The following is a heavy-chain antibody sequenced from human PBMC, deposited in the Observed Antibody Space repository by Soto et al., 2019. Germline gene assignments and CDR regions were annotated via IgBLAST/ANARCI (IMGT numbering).Heavy chain of an antibody. Sequence: QLQLQESGPGLVKPSETLSLTCTVSGGSISSSSYYWGWIRQPPGKGLEWIGSIYYSGSTYYNPSLKSRVTISVDTYKNQFSLKLSSVTAADTAVYYCARLASGVFGVVIPHRDYWGQGTLVTVSS. V-gene: IGHV4-39*01. D-gene: IGHD3-3*01. J-gene: IGHJ4*02. CDR3: ARLASGVFGVVIPHRDY. CDR2: IYYSGST. CDR1: GGSISSSSYY.